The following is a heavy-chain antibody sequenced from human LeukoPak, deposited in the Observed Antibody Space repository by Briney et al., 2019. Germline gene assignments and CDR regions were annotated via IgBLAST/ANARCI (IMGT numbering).Heavy chain of an antibody. CDR1: GGSISSYY. J-gene: IGHJ5*02. Sequence: PSETLSLTCTVSGGSISSYYWSWIRQPPGKGLEWIGYIYYSRSTNYNPSLKSRVTISVDTSKNQFSLKLSSVTAADTAVYYCARDGSGWYGGWFDPWGQGTLVTVSS. CDR3: ARDGSGWYGGWFDP. D-gene: IGHD6-19*01. CDR2: IYYSRST. V-gene: IGHV4-59*01.